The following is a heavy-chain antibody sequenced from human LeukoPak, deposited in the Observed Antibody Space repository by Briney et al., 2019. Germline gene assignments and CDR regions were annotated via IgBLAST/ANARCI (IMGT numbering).Heavy chain of an antibody. CDR2: MNPSGGSPP. D-gene: IGHD3-9*01. CDR3: ARDSSTLTGYSGYFQH. J-gene: IGHJ1*01. V-gene: IGHV1-46*01. Sequence: ASVKVSCKASGYTFTSYYMHWVRRAPGQGLEWMGIMNPSGGSPPSYVQKFQGRVTMTRDTSTSTVYMELSSLRSEDAAVYYCARDSSTLTGYSGYFQHWGQGTLVIVSS. CDR1: GYTFTSYY.